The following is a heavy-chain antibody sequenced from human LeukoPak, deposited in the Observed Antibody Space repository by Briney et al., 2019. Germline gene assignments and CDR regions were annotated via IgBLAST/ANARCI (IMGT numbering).Heavy chain of an antibody. CDR1: GFTFSTNA. J-gene: IGHJ5*02. D-gene: IGHD4-17*01. CDR3: AKTGSTVTAVSWFDP. V-gene: IGHV3-23*01. CDR2: ISRSGGST. Sequence: GGSLRLSCAASGFTFSTNAMSWDRQAPGKGLGWVSGISRSGGSTYYVDSGQGRFTIHRLNSKNQLYIEMNSQRGEDTAVDYCAKTGSTVTAVSWFDPWGQGTLVTVSS.